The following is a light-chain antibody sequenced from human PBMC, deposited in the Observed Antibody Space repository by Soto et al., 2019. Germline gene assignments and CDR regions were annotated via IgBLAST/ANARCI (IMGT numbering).Light chain of an antibody. CDR3: QTWGTGIWV. J-gene: IGLJ3*02. V-gene: IGLV4-69*01. CDR1: SGHSSYA. Sequence: QLVLTQSPSASASLGASVKLTCTLSSGHSSYAIAWHQQQPEKGPRYLMKLNSDGSHSKGDGIPDRSLGSSSGAERYLTIASLQSEDEADYYCQTWGTGIWVFGGGTKLTVL. CDR2: LNSDGSH.